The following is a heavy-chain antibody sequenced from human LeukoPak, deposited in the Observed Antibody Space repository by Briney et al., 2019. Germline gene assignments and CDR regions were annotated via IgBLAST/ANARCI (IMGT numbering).Heavy chain of an antibody. CDR1: GGSFSGYY. V-gene: IGHV4-34*01. D-gene: IGHD5-12*01. CDR3: ARESGYDYLVDY. J-gene: IGHJ4*02. Sequence: KPSETLSLTCAVYGGSFSGYYWSWIRQPPGKGLEWIGEINHSGSTNYNPSLKSRVTISVDTSKNQFSLKLSSVTAADTAVYYCARESGYDYLVDYWGQGTLVTVSS. CDR2: INHSGST.